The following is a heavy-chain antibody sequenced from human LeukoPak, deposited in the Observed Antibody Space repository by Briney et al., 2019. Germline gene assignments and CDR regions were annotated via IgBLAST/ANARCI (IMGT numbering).Heavy chain of an antibody. J-gene: IGHJ4*02. V-gene: IGHV3-9*01. Sequence: GGSLRLSCAASGFTFSSYAMHWVRQAPGKGLEWVSGINWNSGSIGYADSVKGRFTISRDNARNSLYLQMNSLRAEDTALYYCAKGNYYDSSGYYNDYWGQGTLVTVSS. D-gene: IGHD3-22*01. CDR1: GFTFSSYA. CDR2: INWNSGSI. CDR3: AKGNYYDSSGYYNDY.